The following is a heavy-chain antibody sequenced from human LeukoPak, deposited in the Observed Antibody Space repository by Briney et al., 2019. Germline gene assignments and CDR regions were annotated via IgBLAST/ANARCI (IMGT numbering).Heavy chain of an antibody. V-gene: IGHV4-39*07. CDR2: IYYSGST. D-gene: IGHD3-10*01. J-gene: IGHJ5*02. Sequence: PSETLSLTCTVSGGSISSSSYYWGWIRQPPGKGLEWIGSIYYSGSTYYNPSLKSRVTISVDTSKNQFSLKLSSVTAADTAVYYCARDNYYANWFDLWGQGTLVTVSS. CDR1: GGSISSSSYY. CDR3: ARDNYYANWFDL.